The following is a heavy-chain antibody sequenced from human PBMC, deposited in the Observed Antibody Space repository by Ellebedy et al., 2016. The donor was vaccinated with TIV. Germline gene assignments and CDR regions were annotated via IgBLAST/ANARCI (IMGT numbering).Heavy chain of an antibody. J-gene: IGHJ5*02. CDR2: INAGNGNT. D-gene: IGHD2-15*01. V-gene: IGHV1-3*01. CDR3: ARGVGVVVVAALNWFDP. CDR1: GYTFTSYA. Sequence: ASVKVSCXASGYTFTSYAMHWVRQAPGQRLEWMGWINAGNGNTKYSQKFQGRVTITRDTSASTAYMELSSLRSEDTAVYYCARGVGVVVVAALNWFDPWGQGTLVTVSS.